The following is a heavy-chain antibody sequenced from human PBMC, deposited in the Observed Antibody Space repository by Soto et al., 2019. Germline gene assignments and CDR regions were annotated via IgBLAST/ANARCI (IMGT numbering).Heavy chain of an antibody. D-gene: IGHD6-19*01. CDR1: GGTFSSYA. Sequence: SVKVSCKASGGTFSSYAISCVRPAPGQGLEWMGGIIPIFGTANYAQKFQGRVTITADESTSTAYMELSSLGSEDTAVYYCARRSIAVAGTDLFDYWGQGTLVTVSS. J-gene: IGHJ4*02. V-gene: IGHV1-69*13. CDR3: ARRSIAVAGTDLFDY. CDR2: IIPIFGTA.